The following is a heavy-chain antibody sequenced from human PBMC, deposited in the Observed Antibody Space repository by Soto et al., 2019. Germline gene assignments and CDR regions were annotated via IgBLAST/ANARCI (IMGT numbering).Heavy chain of an antibody. CDR2: SSRSGSTI. CDR3: AIGYYSKKFDY. J-gene: IGHJ4*02. V-gene: IGHV3-48*03. Sequence: EVHLVESGGGVVQPGGSLRLSCAASGFSFSDYEMNWVRQAPGKGLEWVSYSSRSGSTIEYADSVKGRFTISRDYAKTSLYLQMNSLRVEDTAVYYCAIGYYSKKFDYWDQGTLVTVSS. CDR1: GFSFSDYE. D-gene: IGHD3-22*01.